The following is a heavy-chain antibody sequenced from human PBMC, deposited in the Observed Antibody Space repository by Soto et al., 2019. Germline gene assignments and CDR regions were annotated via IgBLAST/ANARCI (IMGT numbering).Heavy chain of an antibody. V-gene: IGHV4-30-4*01. D-gene: IGHD5-12*01. CDR3: ARDISPGGYDSYFDY. J-gene: IGHJ4*02. Sequence: SETLSLTCTVSGGSISSGDYYWSWIRQPPGKGLEWIGYIYYSGSTYYNPSLKSRVTISVDTSKNQFSLKLSSVTAADTAVYYCARDISPGGYDSYFDYWGQGALVTVSS. CDR2: IYYSGST. CDR1: GGSISSGDYY.